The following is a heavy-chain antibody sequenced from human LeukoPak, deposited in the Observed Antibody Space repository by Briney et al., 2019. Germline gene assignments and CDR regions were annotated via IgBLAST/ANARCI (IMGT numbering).Heavy chain of an antibody. Sequence: PGGSLRLSXAASGFTFSSYGMHWVRQTPGKGLEWLAFIRYDGSNKYYADSVKGRFTISRDNSKNTLYLQMNSLRAEDTAVYYCARDIIVGATSNWFDPWGQGTLVTVSS. D-gene: IGHD1-26*01. CDR1: GFTFSSYG. CDR2: IRYDGSNK. CDR3: ARDIIVGATSNWFDP. V-gene: IGHV3-30*02. J-gene: IGHJ5*02.